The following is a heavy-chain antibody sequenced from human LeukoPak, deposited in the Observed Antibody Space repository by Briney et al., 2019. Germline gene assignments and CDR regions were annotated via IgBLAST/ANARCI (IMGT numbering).Heavy chain of an antibody. Sequence: SETLPLXCTVSGGSISSYYWSWIRQPPGKGLEWIGYIYYSGSTNYNPSLKSRVTISVDTSENQFSLKLSSVTAADTAVYYCARDPDYYDSSGYDWYFDLWGRGTLVTVSS. J-gene: IGHJ2*01. CDR3: ARDPDYYDSSGYDWYFDL. CDR2: IYYSGST. V-gene: IGHV4-59*01. D-gene: IGHD3-22*01. CDR1: GGSISSYY.